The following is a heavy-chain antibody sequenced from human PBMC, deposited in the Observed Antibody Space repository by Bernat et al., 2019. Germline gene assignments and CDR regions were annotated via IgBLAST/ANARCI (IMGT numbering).Heavy chain of an antibody. J-gene: IGHJ4*02. D-gene: IGHD3-16*02. Sequence: QLQLQESGSGLVKPSQTLSLTCAVSGGSISSGGYSWSWIRQPPGKGLEWIGYIYHSGSTYYNPSLKSRVTISVDRSKNQFSLKLSSVTAPDTAVYYCASGGYDYVWGSYRQAFDYWGQGTLVTVSS. CDR1: GGSISSGGYS. CDR3: ASGGYDYVWGSYRQAFDY. CDR2: IYHSGST. V-gene: IGHV4-30-2*01.